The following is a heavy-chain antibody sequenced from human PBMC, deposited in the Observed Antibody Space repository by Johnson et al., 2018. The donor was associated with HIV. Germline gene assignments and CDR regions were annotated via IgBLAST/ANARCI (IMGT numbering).Heavy chain of an antibody. D-gene: IGHD2/OR15-2a*01. CDR1: GFTFDDYA. J-gene: IGHJ3*02. CDR3: AKEQYYPDDAFDI. V-gene: IGHV3-9*01. Sequence: VESGGGLVQPGRSLRLSCAAYGFTFDDYAMHWVRPAPGKGLEWVSGISWNSGSIGYADSVKGRFTISRDNAKNSLYLQMNSLRAEDTALYYCAKEQYYPDDAFDIWGQGTMVTVSS. CDR2: ISWNSGSI.